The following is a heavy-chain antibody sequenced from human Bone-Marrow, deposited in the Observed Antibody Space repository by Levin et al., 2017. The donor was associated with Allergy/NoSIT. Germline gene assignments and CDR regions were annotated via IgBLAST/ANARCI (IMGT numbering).Heavy chain of an antibody. Sequence: ASVKVSRKASGYTFSDFGIIWVRQAPGHGLEWMGWLNTYSGNTNYAQNFQGRVTMTTDTSTNTAYLDLVSLRSDDTAVYFCARSLQGDYGDYWGQGTLVTVSS. V-gene: IGHV1-18*01. J-gene: IGHJ4*02. CDR1: GYTFSDFG. CDR2: LNTYSGNT. CDR3: ARSLQGDYGDY.